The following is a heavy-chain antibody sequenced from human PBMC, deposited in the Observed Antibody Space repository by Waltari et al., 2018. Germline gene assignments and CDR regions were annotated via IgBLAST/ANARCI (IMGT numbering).Heavy chain of an antibody. Sequence: QVQLQESGPGLVKPSQTLSLTCPVSGGSISSGSYYGSWIRQPAGKGLEWIGRIYTSGSTNYNPSLKSRVTISVDTSKNQFSLKLSSVTAADTAVYYCAREQQLPLYYFDYWGQGTLVTVSS. CDR3: AREQQLPLYYFDY. CDR1: GGSISSGSYY. V-gene: IGHV4-61*02. CDR2: IYTSGST. D-gene: IGHD6-13*01. J-gene: IGHJ4*02.